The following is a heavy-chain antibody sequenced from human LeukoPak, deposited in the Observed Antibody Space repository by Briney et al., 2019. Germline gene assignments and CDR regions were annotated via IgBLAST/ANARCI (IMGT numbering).Heavy chain of an antibody. CDR1: GGSISSYY. CDR2: IYYSGST. CDR3: ARGLGPGHLFDY. Sequence: SETLSLTCTVSGGSISSYYWSWIREPPGKGLEWIGYIYYSGSTNYNPSLKSRVTISLDTSKNQFSLKLSPVTAADAAVYVCARGLGPGHLFDYWGQGTLVIVSS. V-gene: IGHV4-59*01. J-gene: IGHJ4*02. D-gene: IGHD3-10*01.